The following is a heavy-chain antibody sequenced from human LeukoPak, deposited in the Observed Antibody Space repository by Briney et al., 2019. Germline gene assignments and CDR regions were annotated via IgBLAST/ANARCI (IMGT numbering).Heavy chain of an antibody. CDR1: GGSISSGSYY. Sequence: SETLSLTCTVPGGSISSGSYYWSWIRQPAGKGLEWIGRIYTSGSTNYNPSLKSRVTISVDTSKNQFSLKLSSVTAADTAVYYCARGWRKSRGGPYYYYYYYMDVWGKGTTVTVSS. CDR3: ARGWRKSRGGPYYYYYYYMDV. V-gene: IGHV4-61*02. D-gene: IGHD2-15*01. J-gene: IGHJ6*03. CDR2: IYTSGST.